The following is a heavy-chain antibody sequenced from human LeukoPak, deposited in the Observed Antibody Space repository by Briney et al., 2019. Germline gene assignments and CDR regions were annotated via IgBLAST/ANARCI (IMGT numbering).Heavy chain of an antibody. CDR2: IYYSGST. D-gene: IGHD5-18*01. CDR1: GGSISSYY. Sequence: PSETLSLNCTVSGGSISSYYWSWIRQPPGKGLEWLGYIYYSGSTNYNPSLKSRVTISVDTSKNQFSLKLSSVTAADTAVYYCAREEPRGYSYGYYFDYWGQGTLVTVSS. CDR3: AREEPRGYSYGYYFDY. V-gene: IGHV4-59*01. J-gene: IGHJ4*02.